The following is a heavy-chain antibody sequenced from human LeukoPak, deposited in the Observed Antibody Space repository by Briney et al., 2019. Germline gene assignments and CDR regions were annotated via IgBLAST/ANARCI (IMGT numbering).Heavy chain of an antibody. CDR2: ISYDGSNK. V-gene: IGHV3-30*04. CDR3: ARAPPLYYDSSGYYEYYFDY. CDR1: GFTFSSYA. D-gene: IGHD3-22*01. J-gene: IGHJ4*02. Sequence: GGSLRLSCAASGFTFSSYAMHWVRQAPGKGLEWVAVISYDGSNKYYADSVKGRFTISRDNSKNTLYLQMNSLRAEDTAVYYCARAPPLYYDSSGYYEYYFDYWGQGTLVTVSS.